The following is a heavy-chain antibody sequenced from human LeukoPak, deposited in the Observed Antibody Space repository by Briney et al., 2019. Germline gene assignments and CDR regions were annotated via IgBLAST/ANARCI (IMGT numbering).Heavy chain of an antibody. Sequence: ASVKVSCKASGYTFTGYYMHWVRQAPGQGLEWMGWINPNSGNTGYAQKFQGRVTMTGNTSISTAYMELSSLRSEDTAVYYCARAKSRSLDYWGQGTLVTVSS. J-gene: IGHJ4*02. CDR2: INPNSGNT. CDR1: GYTFTGYY. CDR3: ARAKSRSLDY. V-gene: IGHV1-8*02.